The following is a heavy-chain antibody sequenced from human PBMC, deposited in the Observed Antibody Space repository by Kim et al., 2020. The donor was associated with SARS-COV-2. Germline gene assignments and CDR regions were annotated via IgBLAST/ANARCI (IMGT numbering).Heavy chain of an antibody. J-gene: IGHJ3*02. D-gene: IGHD1-26*01. V-gene: IGHV4-61*01. CDR2: IYYSGST. CDR3: ARAAGGSYEDAFDI. CDR1: GGSVSSGSYY. Sequence: SETLSLTCTVSGGSVSSGSYYWSWIRQPPGKGLEWIGYIYYSGSTNYNPSLKSRVTISVDTSKNQFSLKLSSVTAADTAVYYCARAAGGSYEDAFDIWGQGTMVTVSS.